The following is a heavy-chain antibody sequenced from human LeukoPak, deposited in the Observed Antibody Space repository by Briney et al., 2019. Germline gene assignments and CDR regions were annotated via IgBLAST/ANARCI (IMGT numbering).Heavy chain of an antibody. J-gene: IGHJ4*02. CDR1: GGSISSYY. D-gene: IGHD3-10*01. CDR2: IYYSGST. V-gene: IGHV4-59*01. CDR3: ARVSGSGSYLDY. Sequence: SETLSLTCTVSGGSISSYYWSWIRQPPGKGLEWIGYIYYSGSTNYNPSLKSRVTISVDTSKNQFSLKLSPVTAADTAVYYCARVSGSGSYLDYWGQGTLVTVSS.